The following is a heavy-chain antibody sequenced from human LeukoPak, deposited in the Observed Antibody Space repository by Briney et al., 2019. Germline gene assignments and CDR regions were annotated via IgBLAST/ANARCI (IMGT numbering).Heavy chain of an antibody. V-gene: IGHV1-69*06. J-gene: IGHJ6*03. CDR3: ARSAFGYSPHYYYYYMDV. D-gene: IGHD5-24*01. CDR1: GGTFSSYA. CDR2: IIPIFGTA. Sequence: ASVKVSCKASGGTFSSYAISWVRQAPGQGLEWMGAIIPIFGTANYAQKFQGRVTITADKSTSTAYMELSSLRSEDTAVYYCARSAFGYSPHYYYYYMDVWGKGTTVTVSS.